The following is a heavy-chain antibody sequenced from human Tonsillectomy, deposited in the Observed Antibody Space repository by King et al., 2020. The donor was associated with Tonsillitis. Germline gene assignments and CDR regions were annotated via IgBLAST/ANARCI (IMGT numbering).Heavy chain of an antibody. D-gene: IGHD6-13*01. V-gene: IGHV3-48*01. CDR1: EFTFSSYS. Sequence: VQLVESGGGLVQPGGSLRLSCAASEFTFSSYSMNWVRQAPGKGPEWVSYISGSGSTIYYADSVKGRFTISRDNAKNSLYLQMNSLRAEDTALYYCARVRSSAAGGYYNMDVWGQGTTVTVSS. J-gene: IGHJ6*02. CDR2: ISGSGSTI. CDR3: ARVRSSAAGGYYNMDV.